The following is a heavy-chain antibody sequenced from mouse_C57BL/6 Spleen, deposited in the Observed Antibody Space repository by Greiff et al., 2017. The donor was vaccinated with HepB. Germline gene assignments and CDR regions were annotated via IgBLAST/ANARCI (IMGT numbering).Heavy chain of an antibody. D-gene: IGHD1-1*01. Sequence: VQLQQSGAELVRPGASVKLSCTASGFNIKDYYMHWVKLRPEQGLEWIGRIDPEDGDTEYAPKFQGKATMTADTSSNTAYLQLSSLTSEDTAVYYCTLPFITTVVATDYWGQGTTLTVSS. V-gene: IGHV14-1*01. J-gene: IGHJ2*01. CDR1: GFNIKDYY. CDR3: TLPFITTVVATDY. CDR2: IDPEDGDT.